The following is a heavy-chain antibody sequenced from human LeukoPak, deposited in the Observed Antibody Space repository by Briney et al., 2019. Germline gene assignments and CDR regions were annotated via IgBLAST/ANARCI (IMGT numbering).Heavy chain of an antibody. D-gene: IGHD5-18*01. J-gene: IGHJ4*02. Sequence: PGGSLRLSCAASGFTFSSYAMSWVRRAPGKGLEWFSAISGSGGSTYYADSVKGRFTISRDNSKNTLYLQMNSLRAEDTAIYYCAKDLVRSDVDTATDYWGEGTLVTVSS. V-gene: IGHV3-23*01. CDR3: AKDLVRSDVDTATDY. CDR1: GFTFSSYA. CDR2: ISGSGGST.